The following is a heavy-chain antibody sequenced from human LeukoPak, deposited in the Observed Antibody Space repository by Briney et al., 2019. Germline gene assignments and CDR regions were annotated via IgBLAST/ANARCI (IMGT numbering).Heavy chain of an antibody. Sequence: GGSLRLSCAASGFTFSSYAMSWVRQAPGKGLVWVSRISTDGTYTEYADSVKGRFTISRDNAKDTLYLQVNSLRAEDTAAYYCAITVDCRATTDCYSYFHHWGQGTLVTVSS. V-gene: IGHV3-74*03. D-gene: IGHD2-21*02. CDR1: GFTFSSYA. J-gene: IGHJ1*01. CDR3: AITVDCRATTDCYSYFHH. CDR2: ISTDGTYT.